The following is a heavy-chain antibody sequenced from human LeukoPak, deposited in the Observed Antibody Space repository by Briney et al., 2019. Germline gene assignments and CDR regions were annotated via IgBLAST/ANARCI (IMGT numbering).Heavy chain of an antibody. CDR2: IREDGNEK. J-gene: IGHJ4*02. D-gene: IGHD3-10*01. CDR1: GFTFSSYW. CDR3: AREIRGAGVALAY. Sequence: GGSLRLSCAASGFTFSSYWMSWVRQAPGKGLEWVANIREDGNEKYYADSVKGQFTISRDNAKNSLFLQMDSLRAEDTAVYYCAREIRGAGVALAYGGQGTLVPVSS. V-gene: IGHV3-7*01.